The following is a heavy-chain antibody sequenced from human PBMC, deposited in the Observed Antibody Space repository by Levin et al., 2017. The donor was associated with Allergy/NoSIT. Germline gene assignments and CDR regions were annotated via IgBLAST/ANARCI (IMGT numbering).Heavy chain of an antibody. CDR1: GFTFSSYS. CDR2: ISSSSTI. V-gene: IGHV3-48*02. Sequence: PGGSLRLSCAASGFTFSSYSMNWVRQAPGKGLEWVSYISSSSTIYYADSVKGRFTISRDNAKNSLYLQMNSLRDEDTAVYYCARYSSSWYDSAEDYWGQGTLVTVSS. D-gene: IGHD6-13*01. CDR3: ARYSSSWYDSAEDY. J-gene: IGHJ4*02.